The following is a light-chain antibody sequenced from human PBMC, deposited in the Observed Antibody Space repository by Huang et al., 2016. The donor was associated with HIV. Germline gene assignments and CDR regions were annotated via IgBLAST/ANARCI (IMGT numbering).Light chain of an antibody. J-gene: IGKJ4*01. CDR3: QQYSSIPS. CDR2: GAS. CDR1: QGISNS. Sequence: DIQMTQSPSSLSASVGDRVTITCRASQGISNSLAWYQQKPGKALWLLLYGASRLASGVPYRFSGSGSGTDYTLTISSLQPEDFATYYCQQYSSIPSFGGGTKVEIK. V-gene: IGKV1-NL1*01.